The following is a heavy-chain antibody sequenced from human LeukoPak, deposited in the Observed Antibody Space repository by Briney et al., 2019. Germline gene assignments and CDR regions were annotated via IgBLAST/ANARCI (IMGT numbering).Heavy chain of an antibody. V-gene: IGHV1-69*13. CDR1: GGTFSSYA. Sequence: GASVKVSCKASGGTFSSYAISWVRQAPGQGLEWMGGIIPIFGTANYAQKFQGRVTITADESTSTAYMELSSLRSEDTAVYYCARVGSPVAPGYYDSSGYWYDYWGREPWSPSPQ. CDR3: ARVGSPVAPGYYDSSGYWYDY. CDR2: IIPIFGTA. J-gene: IGHJ4*02. D-gene: IGHD3-22*01.